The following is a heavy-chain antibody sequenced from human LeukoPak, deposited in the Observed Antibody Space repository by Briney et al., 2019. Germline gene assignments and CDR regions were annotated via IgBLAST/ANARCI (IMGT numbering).Heavy chain of an antibody. CDR1: GFTFSSYW. D-gene: IGHD4-11*01. CDR3: ARDDSNGGFNY. CDR2: IKQDGSEK. Sequence: GGSLRLSCAASGFTFSSYWMSWVRQAPGKGLEWVANIKQDGSEKYYVDSVKGRFTISGGNAKNSLYLQMNSLRAEDTAVYYCARDDSNGGFNYWGQGTLVTVSS. V-gene: IGHV3-7*01. J-gene: IGHJ4*02.